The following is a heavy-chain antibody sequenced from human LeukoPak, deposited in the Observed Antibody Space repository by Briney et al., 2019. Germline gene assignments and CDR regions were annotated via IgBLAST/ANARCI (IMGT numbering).Heavy chain of an antibody. Sequence: SETLSLTCTVSGGSISSGDYYWSWIRQPPGKGPEWIGYIYYSGSTYYNPSLKSRVTISVDTSKNQFSLKLSSVTAADTAVYYCARASPAGYCSSTSCYPFDYWGQGTLVTVSS. CDR1: GGSISSGDYY. J-gene: IGHJ4*02. D-gene: IGHD2-2*01. V-gene: IGHV4-30-4*08. CDR3: ARASPAGYCSSTSCYPFDY. CDR2: IYYSGST.